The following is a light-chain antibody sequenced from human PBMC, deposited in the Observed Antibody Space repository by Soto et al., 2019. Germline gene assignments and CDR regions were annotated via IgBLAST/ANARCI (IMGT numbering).Light chain of an antibody. V-gene: IGKV1-6*01. CDR3: LQDHNLLT. Sequence: AIQMTQSPSSLSASVGDRVTITCRASQDAGNDLGWYQQKPGKAPKLLIYAASSLQIGVPSRFSGSGSGTDFTLTISSLQPEDFATYYCLQDHNLLTFGGGTKVEIK. CDR2: AAS. CDR1: QDAGND. J-gene: IGKJ4*01.